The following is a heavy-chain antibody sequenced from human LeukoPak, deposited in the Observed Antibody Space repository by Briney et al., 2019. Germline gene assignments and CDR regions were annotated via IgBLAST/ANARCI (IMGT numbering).Heavy chain of an antibody. CDR3: VRDHSPQLNRRRFYYGMDV. D-gene: IGHD1-1*01. J-gene: IGHJ6*02. Sequence: PGGSLRLSCAASRFTFSSYSMNWVRQAPGKGLEWVSSIGSSSSYKYYAASVKGRFTISRDNAKNSLYLQMNSLRAEDMAVYYCVRDHSPQLNRRRFYYGMDVWGQGTTVTVSS. V-gene: IGHV3-21*01. CDR2: IGSSSSYK. CDR1: RFTFSSYS.